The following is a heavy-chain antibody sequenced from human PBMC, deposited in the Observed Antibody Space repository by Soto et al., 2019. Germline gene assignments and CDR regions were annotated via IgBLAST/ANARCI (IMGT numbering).Heavy chain of an antibody. CDR2: ISSSSTI. Sequence: SLRLSCAASGFAFSSYSMNWVRQAPGKGLEWVSYISSSSTIYYADSVKGRFTISRDNAKNSLYLQMNSLRDEDTAVYYCARDKLQLCNNYYYGMDVWGPGT. CDR1: GFAFSSYS. V-gene: IGHV3-48*02. D-gene: IGHD5-18*01. J-gene: IGHJ6*01. CDR3: ARDKLQLCNNYYYGMDV.